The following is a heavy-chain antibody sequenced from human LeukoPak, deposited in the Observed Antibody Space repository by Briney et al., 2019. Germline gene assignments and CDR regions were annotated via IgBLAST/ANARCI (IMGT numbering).Heavy chain of an antibody. CDR3: ASSQLIAAAGTDYYFGMDV. D-gene: IGHD6-13*01. J-gene: IGHJ6*02. V-gene: IGHV1-46*01. Sequence: ASVKVSCKASGYTFTSYYMHWVRQAPGQGLEWMGMINPGGGSTTYAQKFQGRVTMTRDTSTSTVYMELSSLRSEDTAVYYRASSQLIAAAGTDYYFGMDVWGQGTTVTVSS. CDR1: GYTFTSYY. CDR2: INPGGGST.